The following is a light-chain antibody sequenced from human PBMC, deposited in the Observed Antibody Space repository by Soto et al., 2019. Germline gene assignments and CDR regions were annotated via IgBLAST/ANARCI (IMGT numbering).Light chain of an antibody. CDR1: QSISGW. CDR2: AAS. CDR3: QQRSNWPT. Sequence: DIQMTQSPSSLSASVGDSVTITCRASQSISGWLAWYQQKPGKAPKLLIYAASTLQSGVPSRFSGSGSGTDFTLTISRLEPEDSAVYYCQQRSNWPTFGGGTKVDIK. V-gene: IGKV1-5*01. J-gene: IGKJ4*01.